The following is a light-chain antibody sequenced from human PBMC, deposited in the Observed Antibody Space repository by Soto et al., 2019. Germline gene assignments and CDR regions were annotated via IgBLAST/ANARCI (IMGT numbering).Light chain of an antibody. V-gene: IGLV2-14*02. Sequence: QSALTQPASVSGSPGQSITISCTGTSSDVGSYNLVSWYQQHPGKAPKFMMYEVSDRPSGVSYRFSGSKSGNTASLTISGLQAEDEADYYCSSYTTTNALVFGGGTKLTVL. CDR1: SSDVGSYNL. J-gene: IGLJ3*02. CDR3: SSYTTTNALV. CDR2: EVS.